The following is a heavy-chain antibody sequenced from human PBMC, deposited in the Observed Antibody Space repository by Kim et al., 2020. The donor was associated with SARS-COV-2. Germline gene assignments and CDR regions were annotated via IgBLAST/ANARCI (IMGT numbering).Heavy chain of an antibody. CDR2: IIPIFGTA. D-gene: IGHD1-1*01. Sequence: SVKVSCKASGGTFSSYAISWVRQAPGKGLEWMGGIIPIFGTANYAQKFQGRVTITADESTSTAYMELSSLRSEDTAVYYCARVLKLERASYYYYGMDVWGQGTTVTVSS. CDR1: GGTFSSYA. V-gene: IGHV1-69*13. J-gene: IGHJ6*02. CDR3: ARVLKLERASYYYYGMDV.